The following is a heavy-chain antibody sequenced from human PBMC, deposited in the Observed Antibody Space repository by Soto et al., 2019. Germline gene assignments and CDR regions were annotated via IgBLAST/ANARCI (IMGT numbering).Heavy chain of an antibody. D-gene: IGHD3-10*01. CDR1: GFTFSSYD. V-gene: IGHV3-13*01. CDR3: ARGWVIGFGELGGMDV. J-gene: IGHJ6*02. CDR2: IGTAGDT. Sequence: GGSLRLSCAASGFTFSSYDMHWVRQATGKGLEWVSAIGTAGDTYYPGSVKGRFTISRENAKNSLYLQMNSLRAEDTAVYYCARGWVIGFGELGGMDVWGQGTTVTVSS.